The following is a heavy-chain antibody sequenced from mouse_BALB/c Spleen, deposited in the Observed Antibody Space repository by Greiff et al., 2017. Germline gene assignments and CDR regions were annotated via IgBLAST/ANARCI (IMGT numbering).Heavy chain of an antibody. Sequence: VKLQESGPGLVAPSQSLSITCTVSGFSLTSYGVHWVRQPPGKGLEWLGVIWAGGSTNYNSALMSRLSISKDNSKSQVFLKMNSLQTDDTAMYYCARNHYYGSSYYAMDYWGQGTSVTASS. CDR1: GFSLTSYG. CDR2: IWAGGST. CDR3: ARNHYYGSSYYAMDY. D-gene: IGHD1-1*01. V-gene: IGHV2-9*02. J-gene: IGHJ4*01.